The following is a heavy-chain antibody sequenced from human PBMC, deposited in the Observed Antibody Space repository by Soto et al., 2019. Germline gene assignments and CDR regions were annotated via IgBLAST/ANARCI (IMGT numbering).Heavy chain of an antibody. V-gene: IGHV4-39*01. CDR1: GDSISISSFY. Sequence: QLQLQESGPGLVKPSETLSLTCTVAGDSISISSFYWGWIRQPPGKGLEWIGTIYYTGITYYNTSLKSRATISVDTSKNQFSLKLSSVTAADAAVYYCARQYSSSWGDWFDPWGQGTLVTVSS. J-gene: IGHJ5*02. CDR3: ARQYSSSWGDWFDP. D-gene: IGHD6-6*01. CDR2: IYYTGIT.